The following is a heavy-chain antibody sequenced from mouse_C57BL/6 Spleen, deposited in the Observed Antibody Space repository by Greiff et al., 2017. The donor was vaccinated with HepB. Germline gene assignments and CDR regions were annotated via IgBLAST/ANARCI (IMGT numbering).Heavy chain of an antibody. D-gene: IGHD1-1*01. CDR3: TRPTTVVGDY. CDR1: GYTFTDYE. CDR2: IDPETGGT. Sequence: VQRVESGAELVRPGASVTLSCKASGYTFTDYEMHWVKQTPVHGLEWIGAIDPETGGTAYNQKFKGKAILTADKSSSTAYMELRSLTSEDSAVYYCTRPTTVVGDYWGQGTTLTVSS. V-gene: IGHV1-15*01. J-gene: IGHJ2*01.